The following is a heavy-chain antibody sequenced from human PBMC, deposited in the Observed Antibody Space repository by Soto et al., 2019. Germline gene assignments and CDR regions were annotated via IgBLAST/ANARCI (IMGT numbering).Heavy chain of an antibody. V-gene: IGHV4-4*07. CDR1: GGAISSYY. J-gene: IGHJ4*02. Sequence: SETLSLTCTVSGGAISSYYWTWVRQPAGKGLEWIGRIYSSGSTSYNPSLKSRVTMSVDTSRNQFSLKLSSVTAADTAVYYCARADGAFYYFDYWGQGTLVTVSS. CDR2: IYSSGST. D-gene: IGHD1-26*01. CDR3: ARADGAFYYFDY.